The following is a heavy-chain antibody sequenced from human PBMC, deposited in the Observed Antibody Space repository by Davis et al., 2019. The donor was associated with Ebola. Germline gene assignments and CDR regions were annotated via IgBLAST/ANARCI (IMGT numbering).Heavy chain of an antibody. CDR2: ISVIDGNT. CDR1: GYIFTNYG. D-gene: IGHD1-26*01. Sequence: ASVKVSCKASGYIFTNYGVNWLRQAPGQGLEWMGWISVIDGNTYYAQRFQGRVTMTADTSTSTIYMELRSLTSDDTAIYYCAREVGETKLDQWGQGTLVTVSS. V-gene: IGHV1-18*01. CDR3: AREVGETKLDQ. J-gene: IGHJ4*02.